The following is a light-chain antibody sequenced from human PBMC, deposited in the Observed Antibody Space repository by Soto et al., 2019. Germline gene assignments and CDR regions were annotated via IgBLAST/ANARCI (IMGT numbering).Light chain of an antibody. Sequence: EIVMTQSPATLSVSPGERATLSCRASQTANSNLAWYQQKPGQAPRLLIYGASTRATGIPARFSGSGTGTEFTLTISSLQSEDFAVYFCQQYNNWSITFGQGTRLQIK. CDR1: QTANSN. J-gene: IGKJ5*01. CDR3: QQYNNWSIT. V-gene: IGKV3-15*01. CDR2: GAS.